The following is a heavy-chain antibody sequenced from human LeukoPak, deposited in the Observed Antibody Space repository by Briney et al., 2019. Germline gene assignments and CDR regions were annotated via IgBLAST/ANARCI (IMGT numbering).Heavy chain of an antibody. Sequence: SETLCLTCTVSGSSINNNFWTWIRQPPRKGLEWIGYIYSSGSANYNPSLKSRVIISGDTSKNQISLKLTSVTAADTAVYFCARHRDYYDTWGHGTLVTVSS. CDR2: IYSSGSA. CDR1: GSSINNNF. V-gene: IGHV4-59*08. D-gene: IGHD3-22*01. J-gene: IGHJ4*01. CDR3: ARHRDYYDT.